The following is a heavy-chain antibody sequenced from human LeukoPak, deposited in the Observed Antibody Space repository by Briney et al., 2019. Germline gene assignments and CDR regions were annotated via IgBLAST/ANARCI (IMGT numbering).Heavy chain of an antibody. Sequence: ASVTVSCKVSGYTLTELSMHWVRQAPGKGLEWMGGFDPEDGETIYAQKFQGRVTMTEDTSTDTAYMELSSLRSEDTAVYYCATGGAAAHLFDYWGQGTLVTVSS. CDR2: FDPEDGET. V-gene: IGHV1-24*01. D-gene: IGHD6-13*01. CDR3: ATGGAAAHLFDY. CDR1: GYTLTELS. J-gene: IGHJ4*02.